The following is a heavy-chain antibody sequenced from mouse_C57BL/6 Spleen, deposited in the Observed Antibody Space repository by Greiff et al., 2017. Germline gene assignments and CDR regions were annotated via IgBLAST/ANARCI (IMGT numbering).Heavy chain of an antibody. CDR2: INYDGSST. V-gene: IGHV5-16*01. CDR3: ARDKNYGSLDY. CDR1: GFTFSDYY. D-gene: IGHD1-1*01. J-gene: IGHJ2*01. Sequence: EVKLVESEGGLVQPGSSTKLSCTASGFTFSDYYMAWVRQVPEKGLEWVANINYDGSSTYYLDSLKSRFIISRDNAKNILYLQMSSLKSEDTATYYCARDKNYGSLDYWGQGTTLTVSS.